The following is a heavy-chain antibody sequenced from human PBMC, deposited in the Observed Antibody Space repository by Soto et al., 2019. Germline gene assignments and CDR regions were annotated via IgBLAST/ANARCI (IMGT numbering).Heavy chain of an antibody. CDR1: GFTFSDYW. CDR3: TRGRVGQSGYDPLDY. CDR2: IKSDGGST. J-gene: IGHJ4*02. V-gene: IGHV3-74*01. D-gene: IGHD5-12*01. Sequence: GGTLRLSCTASGFTFSDYWMRWVLQAQGKGLVWVSSIKSDGGSTSYAYSVKGRFTISREDAKNSLFLQMNGMRAEDTTVYSCTRGRVGQSGYDPLDYWGQRTLVTVSS.